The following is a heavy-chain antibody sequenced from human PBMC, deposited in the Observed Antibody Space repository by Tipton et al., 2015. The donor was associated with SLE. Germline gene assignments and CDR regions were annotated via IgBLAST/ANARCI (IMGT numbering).Heavy chain of an antibody. Sequence: TLSLTCNVSGASISSYYWSWIRQTPGKGLEWIGYRYYSGSTNYNPSLKSRVTISVDRSKNQFSLKLSSVTAADTAVYYCARLLVYDFWSGYPQYYYYYMDVWGKGTTVTVSS. D-gene: IGHD3-3*01. CDR2: RYYSGST. V-gene: IGHV4-59*12. CDR3: ARLLVYDFWSGYPQYYYYYMDV. CDR1: GASISSYY. J-gene: IGHJ6*03.